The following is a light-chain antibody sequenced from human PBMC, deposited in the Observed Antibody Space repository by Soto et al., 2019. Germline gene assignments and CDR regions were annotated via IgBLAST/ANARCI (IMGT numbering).Light chain of an antibody. V-gene: IGLV2-11*01. Sequence: QSVLTQPRSVSGSPGQSVTISCTGTSSDVGGYNYVSWYQQHPGKAPKLMIYDVSKRPSGVPDRLSGSKSGNMASLTISGLQAEDEADYYCCSYAGSWVFGGGTKLTVL. CDR3: CSYAGSWV. CDR1: SSDVGGYNY. CDR2: DVS. J-gene: IGLJ3*02.